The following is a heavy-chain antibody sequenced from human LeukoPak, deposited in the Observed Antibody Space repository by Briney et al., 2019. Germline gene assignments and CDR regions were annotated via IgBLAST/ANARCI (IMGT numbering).Heavy chain of an antibody. V-gene: IGHV4-34*01. D-gene: IGHD6-13*01. CDR2: INHSGST. CDR3: ASWQQLTAFDI. J-gene: IGHJ3*02. CDR1: GGSFSGYY. Sequence: SETLSLTCAVYGGSFSGYYWSWIRQPPGKGLEWIGEINHSGSTNYNPSLKSRVTISVDTSKNQFSLKLSSVTAADTAVYYCASWQQLTAFDIWGQGTMVTVSS.